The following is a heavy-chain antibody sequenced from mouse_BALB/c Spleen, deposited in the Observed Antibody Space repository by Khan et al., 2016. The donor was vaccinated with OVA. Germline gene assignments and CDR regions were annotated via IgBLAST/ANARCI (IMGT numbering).Heavy chain of an antibody. D-gene: IGHD1-1*01. CDR2: ILPGSNIT. CDR1: GFTFSNYW. J-gene: IGHJ2*01. V-gene: IGHV1-9*01. Sequence: QVQLQQSGAELMKPGASVKISCKATGFTFSNYWIEWIKQRPGHGLVWIGQILPGSNITNYNEKFKGKATFTAETSSNTAYMQLSSLTSEDSAVYYCSLYGSRGDYWGQGTTVTVSS. CDR3: SLYGSRGDY.